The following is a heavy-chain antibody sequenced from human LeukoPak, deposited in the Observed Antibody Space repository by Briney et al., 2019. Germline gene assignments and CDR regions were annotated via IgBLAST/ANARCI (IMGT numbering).Heavy chain of an antibody. D-gene: IGHD3-10*01. J-gene: IGHJ5*01. V-gene: IGHV4-61*02. CDR3: ATDGMVRGPDAWFDS. CDR1: GGSISSGRYY. CDR2: IYTSGST. Sequence: SETLSLTCTVSGGSISSGRYYWSWIRQPAGKGLEWIGRIYTSGSTNYNRSLKSRVTMSVHTSKNHVSLKLSSVTAADTAVYYCATDGMVRGPDAWFDSWGQGTLVTVSS.